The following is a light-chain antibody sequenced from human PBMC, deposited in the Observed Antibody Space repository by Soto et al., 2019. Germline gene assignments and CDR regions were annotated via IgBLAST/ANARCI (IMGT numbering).Light chain of an antibody. V-gene: IGKV1-5*01. CDR2: DAS. CDR1: QSINSW. CDR3: QQYTSYSWT. J-gene: IGKJ1*01. Sequence: DIQMTQSPSTLSASVGDRVTITCRASQSINSWLAWYQQKPGKAPQILIYDASTLKSGVPSRFSASGSGTEFTLLISSLQPDDFATYYCQQYTSYSWTFGQGTKV.